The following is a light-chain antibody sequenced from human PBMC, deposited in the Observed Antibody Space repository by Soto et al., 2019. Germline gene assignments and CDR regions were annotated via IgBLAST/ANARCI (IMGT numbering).Light chain of an antibody. J-gene: IGKJ5*01. CDR2: TAS. Sequence: KSQSPSSLSASVGDTVTITCRASQSISSHLNWYQQKPGKAPNLLMYTASNLQSGVPSRFSGSGSGTDFTLTISSLQPEDFATYYCQQSYSTPISFGQGTRLEIK. V-gene: IGKV1-39*01. CDR3: QQSYSTPIS. CDR1: QSISSH.